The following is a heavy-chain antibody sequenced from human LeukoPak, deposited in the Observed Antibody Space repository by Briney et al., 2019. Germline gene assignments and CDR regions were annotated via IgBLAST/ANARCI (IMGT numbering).Heavy chain of an antibody. CDR3: ARGYSGSQIDY. D-gene: IGHD1-26*01. CDR1: GYTFTSYG. CDR2: ISAYNGNT. V-gene: IGHV1-18*01. Sequence: ASVKVSCKASGYTFTSYGISWVRQAPGQGLEWMGWISAYNGNTNYAQKFQGRVTITADESTSTAYMELSSLRSEDTAVYYCARGYSGSQIDYWGQGTLVTVSS. J-gene: IGHJ4*02.